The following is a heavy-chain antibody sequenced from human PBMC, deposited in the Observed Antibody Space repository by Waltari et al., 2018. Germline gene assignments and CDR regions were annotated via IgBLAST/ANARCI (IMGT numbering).Heavy chain of an antibody. J-gene: IGHJ2*01. CDR2: IYSGGST. D-gene: IGHD1-26*01. V-gene: IGHV3-53*01. Sequence: EVQLVESGGGLIQPGGSLRLSCAASEFTVSSHYISCVRQAPGKGLEWVSVIYSGGSTYYADSVKGRFTISRDNSKNTLYLQMNSLRAEDTAVYYCAREILSYAMAERYFDLWGRGTLVTVSS. CDR3: AREILSYAMAERYFDL. CDR1: EFTVSSHY.